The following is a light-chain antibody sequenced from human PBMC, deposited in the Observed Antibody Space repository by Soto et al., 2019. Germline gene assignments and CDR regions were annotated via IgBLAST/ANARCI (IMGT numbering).Light chain of an antibody. CDR2: KAS. CDR1: QSISTW. V-gene: IGKV1-5*03. Sequence: DIQMTQSPSTLSASVGDRVTITCRASQSISTWLAWYQQKPGKAPKLLIYKASNLEGGVPSRFSGSGSGAEFTITINSLQPDDFATYYCQQYNTYPLSFGGGTTVDIK. J-gene: IGKJ4*01. CDR3: QQYNTYPLS.